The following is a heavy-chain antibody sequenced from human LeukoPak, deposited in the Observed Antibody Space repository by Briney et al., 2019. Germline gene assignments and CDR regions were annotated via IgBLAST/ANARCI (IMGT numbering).Heavy chain of an antibody. V-gene: IGHV4-34*01. J-gene: IGHJ4*02. CDR2: INHSGST. Sequence: SETLSLTCAVYGGSFSGYYWSWIRQPPGKGLEWIGEINHSGSTNYNPSLKSRVTISVDTSKNQFSMKLSSVTAADTAVYYCARGSGSYPPGDYWGQGTLVTVSS. CDR3: ARGSGSYPPGDY. CDR1: GGSFSGYY. D-gene: IGHD1-26*01.